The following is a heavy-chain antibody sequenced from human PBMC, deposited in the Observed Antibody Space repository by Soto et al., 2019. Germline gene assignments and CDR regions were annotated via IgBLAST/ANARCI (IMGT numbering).Heavy chain of an antibody. J-gene: IGHJ6*02. V-gene: IGHV3-23*01. CDR3: AKYRAGAAAGPTKFYGMDV. CDR2: ISGSGDST. D-gene: IGHD6-13*01. Sequence: EVQLLESGGGLVQPGGSLRLSCAASGFTFSSYAMSWVRQAPGKGLEWVSVISGSGDSTYYADSVRGRFTISRDNSKNTLYLQMNSLRAEDTAVYYCAKYRAGAAAGPTKFYGMDVWGQGTTVTVSS. CDR1: GFTFSSYA.